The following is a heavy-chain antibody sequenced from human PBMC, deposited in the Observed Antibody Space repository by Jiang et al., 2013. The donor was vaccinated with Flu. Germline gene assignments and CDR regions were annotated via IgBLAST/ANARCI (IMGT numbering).Heavy chain of an antibody. J-gene: IGHJ3*01. CDR1: GLTFSNYP. V-gene: IGHV3-23*04. CDR2: ITGSGGVT. Sequence: VQLVESGGKLVQPGRSLRLSCVASGLTFSNYPMSWVRQAPGKGLEWVSGITGSGGVTSYADSVKGRFTISRDNSKNTLYLQMHNLRVEDTAVYYCAKSEGVGTIVRGTYTVPCYAFDLWGQGTMVTVSS. CDR3: AKSEGVGTIVRGTYTVPCYAFDL. D-gene: IGHD3-10*01.